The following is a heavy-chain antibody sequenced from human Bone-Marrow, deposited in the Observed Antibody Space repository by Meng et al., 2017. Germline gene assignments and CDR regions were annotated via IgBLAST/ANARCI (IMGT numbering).Heavy chain of an antibody. D-gene: IGHD3-10*01. V-gene: IGHV1-69*13. CDR1: GGTFSSYA. Sequence: SVKVSCKASGGTFSSYAISWVRQAPGQGLEWMGGIIPIFGTANYAQKFQGRVTITADESTSTAYMELSSLRSEDTAVYYCARVVTMVRGVINAFDIWGQGKMVNVAS. CDR2: IIPIFGTA. J-gene: IGHJ3*02. CDR3: ARVVTMVRGVINAFDI.